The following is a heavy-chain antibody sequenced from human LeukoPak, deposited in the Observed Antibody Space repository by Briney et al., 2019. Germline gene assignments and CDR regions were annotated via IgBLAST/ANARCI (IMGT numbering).Heavy chain of an antibody. J-gene: IGHJ5*02. CDR2: IYYSGST. CDR1: GGSISSYY. Sequence: SETLSLTCTVSGGSISSYYWSWIRQPPGKGLEWIGYIYYSGSTNYNPSLKSRVTISVDTSKNQFSLKLSSVTAADTAVYYCAREGAGFGVSPPGHFDPWGQGTLVTVSS. CDR3: AREGAGFGVSPPGHFDP. V-gene: IGHV4-59*01. D-gene: IGHD3-10*01.